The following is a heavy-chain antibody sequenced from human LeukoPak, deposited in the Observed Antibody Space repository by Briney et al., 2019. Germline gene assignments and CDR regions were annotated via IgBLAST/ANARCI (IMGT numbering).Heavy chain of an antibody. CDR1: GFAFDNYG. CDR2: ITASDNTA. J-gene: IGHJ4*02. CDR3: AQGAGGF. D-gene: IGHD3-16*01. Sequence: GGSLRLSCTASGFAFDNYGMSWIRQAPGRGLEWVAAITASDNTAYYADFAKGRFTISRDNSMSMVFLQMSSLRADDTALYYCAQGAGGFWGQGTLVTVSS. V-gene: IGHV3-23*01.